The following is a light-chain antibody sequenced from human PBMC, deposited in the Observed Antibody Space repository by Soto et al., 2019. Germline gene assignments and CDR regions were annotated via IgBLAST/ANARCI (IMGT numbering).Light chain of an antibody. V-gene: IGLV1-40*01. CDR3: QSYDSSLSGWV. CDR2: GNS. CDR1: NSNIGAGYD. J-gene: IGLJ3*02. Sequence: QSVLTQPPSVSGAPGQRGTISCTGYNSNIGAGYDVHWYQQLPGTAPKLLIYGNSNRPSGVPDRFSASKSGTSASLAITGLQAEDEADYYCQSYDSSLSGWVFGGGTQLTVL.